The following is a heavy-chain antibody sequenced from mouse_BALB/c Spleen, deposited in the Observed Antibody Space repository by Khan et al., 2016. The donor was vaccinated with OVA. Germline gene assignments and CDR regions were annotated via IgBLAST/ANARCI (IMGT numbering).Heavy chain of an antibody. V-gene: IGHV2-4-1*01. D-gene: IGHD1-2*01. Sequence: QVQLKESGPGLVQPSQNLSITCTVSGFSLTNFGVHWVRQSPGKSLEWLGVIWSGGGTAYNAAFISRLSITKENSKSQILFKMNRLQGGDTAIYYCARNWVFHYYGYGGIDYWGQGTSVTVSA. J-gene: IGHJ4*01. CDR3: ARNWVFHYYGYGGIDY. CDR2: IWSGGGT. CDR1: GFSLTNFG.